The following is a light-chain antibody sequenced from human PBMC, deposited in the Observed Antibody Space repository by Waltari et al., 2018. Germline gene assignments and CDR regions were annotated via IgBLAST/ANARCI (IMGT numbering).Light chain of an antibody. CDR2: WAS. CDR3: QQYYSTPWT. V-gene: IGKV4-1*01. J-gene: IGKJ1*01. Sequence: DIVMTQSPDSLAVSLGERATINCKSSQSVLYSSNNKIYLAWYQHKPGQPPKLLIYWASTRESGVPDRFSGSGSGTDFTLTISSLQAEDVAVYYCQQYYSTPWTFGQGTKVEI. CDR1: QSVLYSSNNKIY.